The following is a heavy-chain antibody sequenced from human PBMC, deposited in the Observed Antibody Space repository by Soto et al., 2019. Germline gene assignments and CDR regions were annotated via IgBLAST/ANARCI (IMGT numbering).Heavy chain of an antibody. Sequence: QVQLVQSGAEVKKPGASVKVSCKASGYTFTSYGISWVRQAPGQGLEWMGWISAYNGNTNYAQKLQGRVTMTTDTSTSTAYMELRSLRSDDTDVYYCACVHYSGGWYGHDGYWGQGTLVTVSS. CDR2: ISAYNGNT. D-gene: IGHD6-19*01. V-gene: IGHV1-18*01. CDR3: ACVHYSGGWYGHDGY. J-gene: IGHJ4*02. CDR1: GYTFTSYG.